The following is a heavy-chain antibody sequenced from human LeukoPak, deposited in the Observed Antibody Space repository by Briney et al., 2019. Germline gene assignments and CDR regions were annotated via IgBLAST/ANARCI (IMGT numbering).Heavy chain of an antibody. Sequence: GGSLRLSCAASGFTFSSYWMHWVRQAPGKGLVWVSRINSDGSSTTYADSAKGRFTITRDNAKNTLFLQMNSLRADDTAVYYCTRDPSWEPIETDAFDIWGQGTMVTVSS. CDR1: GFTFSSYW. D-gene: IGHD1-26*01. CDR3: TRDPSWEPIETDAFDI. V-gene: IGHV3-74*01. CDR2: INSDGSST. J-gene: IGHJ3*02.